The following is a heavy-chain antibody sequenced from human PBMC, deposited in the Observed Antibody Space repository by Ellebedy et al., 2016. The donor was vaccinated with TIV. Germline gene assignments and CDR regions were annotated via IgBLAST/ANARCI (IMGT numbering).Heavy chain of an antibody. D-gene: IGHD6-13*01. Sequence: GESLKISXKGSGYSFTSYWIGWVRQMPGKGLEWMGIIYPGDSDTRYSPSFQGQVTISADKSISTAYLQWSSLKASDTAMYYCARKSRHSSSWSPFDYWGQGTLVTVSS. CDR3: ARKSRHSSSWSPFDY. CDR1: GYSFTSYW. V-gene: IGHV5-51*01. CDR2: IYPGDSDT. J-gene: IGHJ4*02.